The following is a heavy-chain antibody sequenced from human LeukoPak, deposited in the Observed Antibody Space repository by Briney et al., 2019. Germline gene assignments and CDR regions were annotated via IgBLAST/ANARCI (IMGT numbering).Heavy chain of an antibody. D-gene: IGHD3-10*01. CDR1: GYTFTGYY. CDR3: ARDGKYYYGSGSYDY. Sequence: ASVKVSCKASGYTFTGYYMHWVRQAPGQGLEWMGWINPNSGGTNYAQKFQGRVTMTRDTSISTAYMELSRLRSDDTAVYYCARDGKYYYGSGSYDYWGQGTLVTVSS. V-gene: IGHV1-2*02. CDR2: INPNSGGT. J-gene: IGHJ4*02.